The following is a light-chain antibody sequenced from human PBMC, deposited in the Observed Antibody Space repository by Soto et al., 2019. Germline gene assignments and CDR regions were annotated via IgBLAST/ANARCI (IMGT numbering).Light chain of an antibody. CDR2: SNN. Sequence: QSVLTQPPSASGTPGQRVTISCSGSSSNIGSYTVSWYQQLPGAAPKLLIYSNNQRPSGVPDRFSGSKSGTSASLGISGLQSEDEADYYCFSFTSTNTHVFGSGTKVTVL. CDR3: FSFTSTNTHV. J-gene: IGLJ1*01. V-gene: IGLV1-44*01. CDR1: SSNIGSYT.